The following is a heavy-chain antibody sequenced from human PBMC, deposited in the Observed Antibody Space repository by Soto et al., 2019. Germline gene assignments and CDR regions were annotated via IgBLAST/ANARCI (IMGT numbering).Heavy chain of an antibody. D-gene: IGHD6-19*01. CDR1: RFTFSDFG. Sequence: GGSLRLSCVVSRFTFSDFGMHWVRQSPGEGLAWVASISKDGLDRYYSESVKGRFTISRDDSKNTVFLQMNSLKVEDTAAYFCASPREGQWLVFDHWGQRTLVTVSS. V-gene: IGHV3-30*19. J-gene: IGHJ4*02. CDR2: ISKDGLDR. CDR3: ASPREGQWLVFDH.